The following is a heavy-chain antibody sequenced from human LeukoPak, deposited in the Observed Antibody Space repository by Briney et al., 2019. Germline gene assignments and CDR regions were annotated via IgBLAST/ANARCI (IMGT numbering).Heavy chain of an antibody. V-gene: IGHV3-9*01. Sequence: GGSLRLSCAASGFTFDDYAMHWVRQAPGKGLEWVSGISWNSGSMGYADSVKGRFTISRDNAKNSLYLQMNSLRAEDTALYYCAKDWVAAAGRFDYWGQGTLVTVSS. CDR3: AKDWVAAAGRFDY. CDR2: ISWNSGSM. CDR1: GFTFDDYA. J-gene: IGHJ4*02. D-gene: IGHD6-13*01.